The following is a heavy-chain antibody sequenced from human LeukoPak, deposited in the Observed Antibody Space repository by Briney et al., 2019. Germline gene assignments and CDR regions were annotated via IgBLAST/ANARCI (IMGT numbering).Heavy chain of an antibody. Sequence: ASVKVSCKAPGYTFTGNYIHWVRPTPRQGLEWRGWISPNRGDTYYAQKFQARVTLTRDTPISTDYMDLNSLRSDDTAVYYCATQSGVIAAAGSFDYWGQGTLVTVSS. CDR3: ATQSGVIAAAGSFDY. V-gene: IGHV1-2*02. J-gene: IGHJ4*02. CDR2: ISPNRGDT. D-gene: IGHD6-6*01. CDR1: GYTFTGNY.